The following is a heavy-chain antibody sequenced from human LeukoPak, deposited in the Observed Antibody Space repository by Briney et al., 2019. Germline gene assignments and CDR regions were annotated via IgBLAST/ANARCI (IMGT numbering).Heavy chain of an antibody. CDR2: INQDGSEE. Sequence: GGSLRLSCAASGFTFSNYWMTWVRQAPGKGLEWVAHINQDGSEEHYMDSVKARFTISRDNAKNSLSLQTNSLRAEDTAVYYCVRDGGVSGYDLLDYWGQGALVTVSS. D-gene: IGHD5-12*01. CDR1: GFTFSNYW. V-gene: IGHV3-7*01. CDR3: VRDGGVSGYDLLDY. J-gene: IGHJ4*02.